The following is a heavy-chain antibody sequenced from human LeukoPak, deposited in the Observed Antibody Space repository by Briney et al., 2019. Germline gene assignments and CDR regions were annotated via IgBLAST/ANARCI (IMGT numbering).Heavy chain of an antibody. J-gene: IGHJ3*02. CDR2: ISGSGGST. CDR1: GFTFSNYA. D-gene: IGHD1-1*01. CDR3: AKSLLTTATGTGRAFDI. V-gene: IGHV3-23*01. Sequence: GGSLRLSCAASGFTFSNYAMSWVRQAPGKGLEWVSAISGSGGSTYYADSVKGRFTISRDNSKNTLYLQMNSLRAEDSAEYYCAKSLLTTATGTGRAFDIWGQGTMVTVSS.